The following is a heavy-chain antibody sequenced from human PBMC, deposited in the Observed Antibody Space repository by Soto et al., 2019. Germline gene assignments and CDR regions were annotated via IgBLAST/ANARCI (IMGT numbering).Heavy chain of an antibody. J-gene: IGHJ4*02. V-gene: IGHV4-34*01. Sequence: PSETLSLTCAVYGGSFSCYYWSWIRQPPGKGLEWIGEINHSGSTNYNPSLKSRVTISVDTSKNQFSLKLSSVTAADTAVYYCARARMATVYFDYWGQGTLVTVSS. CDR1: GGSFSCYY. CDR3: ARARMATVYFDY. D-gene: IGHD4-4*01. CDR2: INHSGST.